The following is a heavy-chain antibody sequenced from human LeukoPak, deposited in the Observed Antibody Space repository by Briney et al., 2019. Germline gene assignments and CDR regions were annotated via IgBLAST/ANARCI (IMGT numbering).Heavy chain of an antibody. Sequence: SETLSLTCTVPGGSISSSSYYWGWIRQPPGKGLEWIGSIYYSGSTYYNPSLKSRVTISVDTSKNQFSLKLSSVTAADTAVYYCARSPDYGSGSYYYYGMDVWGQGTTVTVSS. V-gene: IGHV4-39*07. CDR2: IYYSGST. D-gene: IGHD3-10*01. J-gene: IGHJ6*02. CDR3: ARSPDYGSGSYYYYGMDV. CDR1: GGSISSSSYY.